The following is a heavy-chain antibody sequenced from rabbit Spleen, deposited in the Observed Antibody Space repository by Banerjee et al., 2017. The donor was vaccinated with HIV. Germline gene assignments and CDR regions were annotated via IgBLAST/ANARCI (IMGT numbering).Heavy chain of an antibody. CDR1: GLDFSSRYW. CDR2: IDVTRSGTT. J-gene: IGHJ4*01. V-gene: IGHV1S40*01. CDR3: ARDAAGREDFNL. D-gene: IGHD4-2*01. Sequence: QSLEESGGGLVKPGASLTLTCKASGLDFSSRYWICWVRQAPGKGLEWVTCIDVTRSGTTYYASWAKGRFTVSKTSSTTVTLQMNSLTAADTATYFCARDAAGREDFNLWGQGTLVTVS.